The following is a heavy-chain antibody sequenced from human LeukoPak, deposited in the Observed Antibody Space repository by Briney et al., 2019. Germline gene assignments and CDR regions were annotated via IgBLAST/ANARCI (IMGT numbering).Heavy chain of an antibody. V-gene: IGHV4-34*01. CDR2: INHSGST. CDR3: ARDSGEQQLVQYYYYYMDV. Sequence: PSETLSLTCAVYGGSFSGYYWSWIRQPPGKGLEWIGEINHSGSTNYNPSLKSRVTISVDTSKNQFSLKLSSVTAADTAVYYCARDSGEQQLVQYYYYYMDVWGKGTTVTVSS. D-gene: IGHD6-13*01. CDR1: GGSFSGYY. J-gene: IGHJ6*03.